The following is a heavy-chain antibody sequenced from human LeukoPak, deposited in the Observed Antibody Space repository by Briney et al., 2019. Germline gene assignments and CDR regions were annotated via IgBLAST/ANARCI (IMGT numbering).Heavy chain of an antibody. CDR3: ARDLPQVGSSWYRGFKYNWFDP. V-gene: IGHV1-69*04. CDR2: IIPILGIA. Sequence: ASVKVSCKASGGTFSSYAISWGRQAPGQGLGWMGRIIPILGIAHFAQTFQGRVTITADKSTSTAYMELSSLRSEDTAVYYCARDLPQVGSSWYRGFKYNWFDPWGQGTLVTVSS. D-gene: IGHD6-13*01. J-gene: IGHJ5*02. CDR1: GGTFSSYA.